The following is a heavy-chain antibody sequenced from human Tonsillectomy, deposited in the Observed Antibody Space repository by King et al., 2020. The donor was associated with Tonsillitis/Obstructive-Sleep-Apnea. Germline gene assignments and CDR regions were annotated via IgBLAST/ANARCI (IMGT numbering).Heavy chain of an antibody. CDR2: IYYGGST. Sequence: QLQESGPGLVKPSETLSLTCTVSGGSIRSTNYSWGWIRRPPGKGLEWIGTIYYGGSTYYNPSLKSRVTISVDTSKNQLSLKLSSVTAADTALYYCASVRYHDIWSGYYTGYYMDVWGKGTTVTVSS. J-gene: IGHJ6*03. V-gene: IGHV4-39*01. D-gene: IGHD3-3*01. CDR3: ASVRYHDIWSGYYTGYYMDV. CDR1: GGSIRSTNYS.